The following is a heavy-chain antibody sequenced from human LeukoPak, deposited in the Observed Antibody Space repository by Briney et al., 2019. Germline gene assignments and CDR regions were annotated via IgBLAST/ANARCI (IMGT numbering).Heavy chain of an antibody. D-gene: IGHD6-6*01. CDR2: ISGSGGSA. V-gene: IGHV3-23*01. Sequence: GGSLRLSCAASGFTFSSYAMNWVRQAPGKGLEWVSLISGSGGSAYYADSVKGRFTVSRDNSKNTLYPQMNSLRAEDTAVYYCAKSNLKYYFDSWGQGTLVTVSS. CDR1: GFTFSSYA. CDR3: AKSNLKYYFDS. J-gene: IGHJ4*02.